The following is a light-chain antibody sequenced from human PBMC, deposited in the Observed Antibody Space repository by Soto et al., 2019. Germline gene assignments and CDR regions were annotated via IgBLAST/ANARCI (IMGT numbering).Light chain of an antibody. Sequence: DIQMTQSPSTLSASAGGRVTISCRASQHIQTWVAWYQQQKPGKAPRLLIYDASTLESGAPSRFSGSASGSEFTLSISSLHPDDIATYYCQHYNDFPLSFGQGTKREIK. V-gene: IGKV1-5*01. CDR3: QHYNDFPLS. CDR2: DAS. J-gene: IGKJ2*01. CDR1: QHIQTW.